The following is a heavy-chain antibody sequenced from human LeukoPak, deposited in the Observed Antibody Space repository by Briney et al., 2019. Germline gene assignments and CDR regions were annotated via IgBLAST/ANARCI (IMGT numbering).Heavy chain of an antibody. Sequence: PGGSLRLSCVGSGFTFSSYWMSWVRQAPGEGLEWVANIKEYGSEKYYVDSVKGRFTASRDDAKNSLYLQMTSLRAEDTAVYYCARHLVEGYTRKWFDLWGQGTLVTVSS. CDR2: IKEYGSEK. D-gene: IGHD2-8*02. J-gene: IGHJ5*02. CDR1: GFTFSSYW. V-gene: IGHV3-7*01. CDR3: ARHLVEGYTRKWFDL.